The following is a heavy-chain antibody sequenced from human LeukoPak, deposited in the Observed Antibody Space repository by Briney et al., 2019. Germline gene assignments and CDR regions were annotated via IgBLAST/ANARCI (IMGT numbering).Heavy chain of an antibody. J-gene: IGHJ5*02. Sequence: GGSLRLSCAASGFTFSSYGMHWVRQAPGKGLEWVAVMSYDGSNKYYADSVKGRFTISRDNSKNTLYLQMNGLRAEDTAVDYCAKGLGSSWINWFDPWGQGTLVTVSS. D-gene: IGHD6-13*01. V-gene: IGHV3-30*18. CDR3: AKGLGSSWINWFDP. CDR1: GFTFSSYG. CDR2: MSYDGSNK.